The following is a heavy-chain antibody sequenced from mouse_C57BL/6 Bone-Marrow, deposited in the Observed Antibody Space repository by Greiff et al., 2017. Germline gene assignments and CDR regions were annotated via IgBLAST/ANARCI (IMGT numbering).Heavy chain of an antibody. CDR1: GYNFTSYW. J-gene: IGHJ2*02. Sequence: VQLQQPGTELVKPGASVKLSCKASGYNFTSYWMHWVKQRPGQGLEWIGNINPSNGGTNYNEKFKSKATLTVDKSSSTAYTQLSSLTSEDSAVYFCARRRSYYYGSSYFDYWGHGTSLTVSS. V-gene: IGHV1-53*01. CDR3: ARRRSYYYGSSYFDY. D-gene: IGHD1-1*01. CDR2: INPSNGGT.